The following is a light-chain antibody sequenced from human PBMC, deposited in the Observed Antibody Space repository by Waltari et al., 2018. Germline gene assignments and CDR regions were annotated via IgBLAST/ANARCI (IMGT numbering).Light chain of an antibody. CDR1: QRISSY. Sequence: ESVLKQSPATLYLSPGDRATLSCRASQRISSYLAWYQQKPGQAPRLLIYDASTRATGVPARFIGSGSVTDLTLTISSLEPEDFAIYYCQQRSKSFTFGPGTKVDLK. CDR2: DAS. J-gene: IGKJ3*01. CDR3: QQRSKSFT. V-gene: IGKV3-11*01.